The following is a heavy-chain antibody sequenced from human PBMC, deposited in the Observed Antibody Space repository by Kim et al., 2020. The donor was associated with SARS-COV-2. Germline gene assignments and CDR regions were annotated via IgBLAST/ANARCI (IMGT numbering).Heavy chain of an antibody. V-gene: IGHV4-39*01. D-gene: IGHD3-10*01. J-gene: IGHJ1*01. CDR1: GGSISSSSYY. Sequence: SETLSLTCTVYGGSISSSSYYWGWIRQPPGKGLEWIGSIYYSGSTYYNPSLKSRVTISVDTSKNQFSLKPSSVTAAHTAVYYCSRRTTYYYGSGSYYF. CDR3: SRRTTYYYGSGSYYF. CDR2: IYYSGST.